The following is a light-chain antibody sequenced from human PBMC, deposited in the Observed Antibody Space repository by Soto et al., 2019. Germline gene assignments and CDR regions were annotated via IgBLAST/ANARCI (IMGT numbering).Light chain of an antibody. CDR3: QQYHIWPSWT. CDR2: GAS. CDR1: QSVSSN. Sequence: EIVMPQSPATLSVSPGESSTLSCRASQSVSSNLAWYQQKPGQAPRLLIYGASTRATGIPARFSGSGSGTEFTLTISSLQSEDFAVYYCQQYHIWPSWTVGQGNKVDI. J-gene: IGKJ1*01. V-gene: IGKV3-15*01.